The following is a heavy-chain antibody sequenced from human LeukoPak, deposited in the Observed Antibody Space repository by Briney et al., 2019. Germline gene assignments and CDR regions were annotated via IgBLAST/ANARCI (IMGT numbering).Heavy chain of an antibody. Sequence: SETLSLTCTVSGASISSDGYYWSWIRQPPGKGLEWIGYIYHGGNTFFNPSLKSRLTMSVDRSKNQFSLNLTSVTAADTAVYYCARDSPISRNYDYWSGYSFFDYWGQGILVTVSS. CDR1: GASISSDGYY. CDR2: IYHGGNT. D-gene: IGHD3-3*01. CDR3: ARDSPISRNYDYWSGYSFFDY. J-gene: IGHJ4*02. V-gene: IGHV4-30-2*01.